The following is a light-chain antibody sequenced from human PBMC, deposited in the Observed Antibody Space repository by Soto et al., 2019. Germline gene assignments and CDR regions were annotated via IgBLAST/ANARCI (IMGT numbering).Light chain of an antibody. V-gene: IGLV1-47*02. Sequence: QSVLTQPPSVSGAPGQRVTISCTGSSSNIGAGYDVHWYQQYPGTAPKRLIYSNNQRPSGVPDRFSGSKSGTSASLAISGLRSEDEAVYYCATWDDRLSGPVFGRGTKLTVL. J-gene: IGLJ3*02. CDR1: SSNIGAGYD. CDR2: SNN. CDR3: ATWDDRLSGPV.